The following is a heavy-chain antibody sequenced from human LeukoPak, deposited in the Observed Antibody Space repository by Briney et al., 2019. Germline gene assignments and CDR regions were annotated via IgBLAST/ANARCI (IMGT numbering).Heavy chain of an antibody. CDR1: GGSISCYY. D-gene: IGHD4-11*01. CDR2: IYYSGST. CDR3: ARSSYSNYVFQPKAGKDYYMDV. Sequence: SETLSLTCTVSGGSISCYYWSWIRQPPGKGLEWIGHIYYSGSTNYNPSLKSRVTISVDTSKNQFSLKLSSVTAADTAVYYCARSSYSNYVFQPKAGKDYYMDVWGKGTTVTVSS. V-gene: IGHV4-59*01. J-gene: IGHJ6*03.